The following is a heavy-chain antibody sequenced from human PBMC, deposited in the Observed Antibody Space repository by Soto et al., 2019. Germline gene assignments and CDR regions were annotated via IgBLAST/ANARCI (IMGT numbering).Heavy chain of an antibody. Sequence: QVQLVESGGGVVQPGRSLRLSCVASGFTFSSYGMHWVRQAPGKGLEWVAVIWYDGSNKYYADSVKGRFTISRDNSKNALYLHMYSLSAEDTAVYYSARDGGGREAYTVGCNSLDRWGQGTLVTVAS. V-gene: IGHV3-33*01. D-gene: IGHD2-15*01. CDR1: GFTFSSYG. CDR3: ARDGGGREAYTVGCNSLDR. CDR2: IWYDGSNK. J-gene: IGHJ5*02.